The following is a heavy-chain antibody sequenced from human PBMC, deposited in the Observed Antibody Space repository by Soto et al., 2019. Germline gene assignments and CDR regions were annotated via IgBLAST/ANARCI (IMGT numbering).Heavy chain of an antibody. CDR1: GYTFTDYF. V-gene: IGHV1-2*02. CDR2: INPNSRGT. CDR3: AKVTLNEGNCFYX. Sequence: VSLKVSCNASGYTFTDYFIHWVRQAPGQGFEWIGCINPNSRGTNYAQKFQGSVTITRDTSNSTDYMELRGLRSEDKAVYYCAKVTLNEGNCFYXWGQGTMVPVSX. J-gene: IGHJ5*02.